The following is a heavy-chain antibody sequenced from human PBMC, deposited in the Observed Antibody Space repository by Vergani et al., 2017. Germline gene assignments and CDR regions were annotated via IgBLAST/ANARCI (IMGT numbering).Heavy chain of an antibody. Sequence: EVQLVQSGAEVKKPGESLKISCKGSGYSFTSYWIGWVRQMPGKGLEWMGIIYPGDSDTRYSPSFQGQVTISADKSISTAYLQWSSLKAPDTAMYYCARSQQLVPPYYYYGMDVWGQGTTVTVSS. D-gene: IGHD6-13*01. CDR2: IYPGDSDT. V-gene: IGHV5-51*01. CDR3: ARSQQLVPPYYYYGMDV. CDR1: GYSFTSYW. J-gene: IGHJ6*02.